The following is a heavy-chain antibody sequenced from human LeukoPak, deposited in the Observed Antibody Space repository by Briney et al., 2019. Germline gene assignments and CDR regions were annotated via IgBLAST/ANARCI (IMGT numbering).Heavy chain of an antibody. CDR2: LGRRGENR. CDR1: GFTFTDYS. V-gene: IGHV3-23*01. Sequence: GGSLRLSCAASGFTFTDYSMSWVRQAPGKGLEWFSGLGRRGENRYYATSVRGRFSISRDNSKDTVYLQMNSLRAEDTAISYCAKDRPCETCMPMDAWGQGTTVTVSS. CDR3: AKDRPCETCMPMDA. D-gene: IGHD2-2*01. J-gene: IGHJ6*02.